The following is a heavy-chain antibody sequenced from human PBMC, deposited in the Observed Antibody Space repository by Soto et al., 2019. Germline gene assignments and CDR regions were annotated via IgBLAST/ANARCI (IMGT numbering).Heavy chain of an antibody. Sequence: SETLSLTCTVSGGSISSYYWSWIRQPPGKGLEWIGYIYYSGSTNYNPSLKSRVTISVDTSKNQFSLKLSSVTAADTAVYYCARQYYYHSSDLYYFDYWGQGTLVTVS. D-gene: IGHD3-22*01. CDR1: GGSISSYY. V-gene: IGHV4-59*08. J-gene: IGHJ4*02. CDR2: IYYSGST. CDR3: ARQYYYHSSDLYYFDY.